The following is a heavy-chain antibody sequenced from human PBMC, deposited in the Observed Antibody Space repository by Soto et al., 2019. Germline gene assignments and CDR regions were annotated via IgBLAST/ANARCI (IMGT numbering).Heavy chain of an antibody. CDR3: ARSDSGAYYYYYGMDV. Sequence: SVKVSCKASGGTFSSYTISWVRQAPGQGLEWMGRIIPILGIANYAQKFQGRVTITADKSTSTAYMELSSLRSEDTAVYYCARSDSGAYYYYYGMDVWGQGTTVTVSS. CDR2: IIPILGIA. V-gene: IGHV1-69*02. J-gene: IGHJ6*02. D-gene: IGHD4-17*01. CDR1: GGTFSSYT.